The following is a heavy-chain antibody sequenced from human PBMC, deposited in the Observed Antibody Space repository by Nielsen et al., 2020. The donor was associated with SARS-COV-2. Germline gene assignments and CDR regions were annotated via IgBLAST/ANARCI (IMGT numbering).Heavy chain of an antibody. CDR1: GFTFKDYA. CDR3: SKGLSSSGWTSFDY. Sequence: GESLKISCAVSGFTFKDYAMHWVRQTPGKGLQWVSLITGDGATIHYDDSVKGRFTISRDNSKNSLYLQMNSLRTEDTALYYCSKGLSSSGWTSFDYWGRGTLVVVSS. J-gene: IGHJ4*01. D-gene: IGHD6-19*01. CDR2: ITGDGATI. V-gene: IGHV3-43*02.